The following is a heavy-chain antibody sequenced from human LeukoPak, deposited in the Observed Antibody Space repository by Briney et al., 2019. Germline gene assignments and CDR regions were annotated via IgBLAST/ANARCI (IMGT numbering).Heavy chain of an antibody. CDR3: AKDSPHPLLAEYYYDSSGYLDY. Sequence: GGSLRLSCAASGFTFRTYGMHWVRQAPGKGLEWVAVISYDGSNKYYADSVKGRFTISRDNSKNTLYLQMNSLRAEDTAVYYCAKDSPHPLLAEYYYDSSGYLDYWGQGTLVTVSS. V-gene: IGHV3-30*18. J-gene: IGHJ4*02. D-gene: IGHD3-22*01. CDR2: ISYDGSNK. CDR1: GFTFRTYG.